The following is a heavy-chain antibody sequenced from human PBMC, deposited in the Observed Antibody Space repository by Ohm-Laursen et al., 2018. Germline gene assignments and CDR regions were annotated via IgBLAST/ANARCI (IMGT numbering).Heavy chain of an antibody. CDR3: ATSFVDEYSNSLYYGMDV. CDR2: ISGSGGST. Sequence: GSLRLSCAASGFTFSSYAMSWVRQAPGKGLEWVSAISGSGGSTYYADSVKGRFTISRDNSKNTLYLQMNSLRAEDTAVYYCATSFVDEYSNSLYYGMDVWGQGTTVTVSS. V-gene: IGHV3-23*01. D-gene: IGHD6-6*01. J-gene: IGHJ6*02. CDR1: GFTFSSYA.